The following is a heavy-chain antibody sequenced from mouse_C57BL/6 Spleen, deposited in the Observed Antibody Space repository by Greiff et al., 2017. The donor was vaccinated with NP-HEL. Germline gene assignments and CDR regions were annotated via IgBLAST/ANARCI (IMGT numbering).Heavy chain of an antibody. CDR3: ARVPIYYDYDGIGYWYFDF. Sequence: EVKLMESGGGLVKPGGSLKLSCAASGFTFSDYGMHWVRQAPGKGLEWVAYISSGSSTIYYADTVKGRFTISRDNATNTLFLQMTSLRSEDTAMYYCARVPIYYDYDGIGYWYFDFWGTGTTVTVSS. CDR2: ISSGSSTI. V-gene: IGHV5-17*01. J-gene: IGHJ1*03. CDR1: GFTFSDYG. D-gene: IGHD2-4*01.